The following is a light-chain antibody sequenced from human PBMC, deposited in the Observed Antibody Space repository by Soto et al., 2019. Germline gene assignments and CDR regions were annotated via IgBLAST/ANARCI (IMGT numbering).Light chain of an antibody. CDR1: SSDVGGYNY. Sequence: QSVLTQPASVSGSPGQSITISCTGTSSDVGGYNYVSWYQQHPGKAPKLMIYDVSNRPSGVSKRFSGSKSGNTASLSISGLQAEDEADYYCSSYTCSSTPFVFGTGTKLTVL. CDR3: SSYTCSSTPFV. V-gene: IGLV2-14*01. J-gene: IGLJ1*01. CDR2: DVS.